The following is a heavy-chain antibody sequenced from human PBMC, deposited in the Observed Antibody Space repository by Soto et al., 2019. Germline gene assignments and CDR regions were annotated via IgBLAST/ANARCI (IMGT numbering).Heavy chain of an antibody. CDR2: ISGFNGNT. V-gene: IGHV1-18*01. Sequence: ASVKVSCKASCYTFNFYGITWVRQAPLQGLEWMGWISGFNGNTNYAADLQGRVTMTTDTSTSTAYMELRGLTSEDTAVYFSVRGYCTTSPCSGDFQFWGQGTLVTVSS. CDR3: VRGYCTTSPCSGDFQF. J-gene: IGHJ1*01. D-gene: IGHD2-15*01. CDR1: CYTFNFYG.